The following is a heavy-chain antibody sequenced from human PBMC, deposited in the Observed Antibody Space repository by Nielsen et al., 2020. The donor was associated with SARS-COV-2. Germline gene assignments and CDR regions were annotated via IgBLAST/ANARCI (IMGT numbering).Heavy chain of an antibody. CDR3: ASGQYCSSTSCYDAFDI. Sequence: GGSLRLSCEASGFTISRYGMHWVRQAPGKGLEWVTFISYDGSVQYYADSVKGRFTISTDISKNTLYLQMNSLRAEDTAVYYCASGQYCSSTSCYDAFDIWGQGTMVTVSS. D-gene: IGHD2-2*01. CDR1: GFTISRYG. J-gene: IGHJ3*02. CDR2: ISYDGSVQ. V-gene: IGHV3-30*03.